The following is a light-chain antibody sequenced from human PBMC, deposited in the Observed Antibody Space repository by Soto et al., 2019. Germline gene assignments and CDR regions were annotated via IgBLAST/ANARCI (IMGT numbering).Light chain of an antibody. CDR3: QQYNYLWT. J-gene: IGKJ1*01. CDR1: QSINSG. V-gene: IGKV1-5*03. CDR2: KAS. Sequence: LQMTQSPSTLSASVGDTVTNTCRASQSINSGLAWYQQKQGRAPKLLIYKASSLESGVPSRFSGSGYGTEFTLTISSLLPEDFATYYCQQYNYLWTFGQGTKVEIK.